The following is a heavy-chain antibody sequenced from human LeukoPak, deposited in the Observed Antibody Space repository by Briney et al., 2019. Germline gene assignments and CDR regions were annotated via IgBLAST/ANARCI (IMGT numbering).Heavy chain of an antibody. CDR2: IYSGGST. CDR1: GFTVSSNY. Sequence: PGGSLRLSCAASGFTVSSNYMSWVRQAPGKGLEWVSVIYSGGSTYYADSVKGRFTISRDNAKNSLYLQTNSLRDEDTGVYFCARVCDSSGCRYFQHWGRGTLVTVSS. CDR3: ARVCDSSGCRYFQH. V-gene: IGHV3-66*01. J-gene: IGHJ1*01. D-gene: IGHD3-22*01.